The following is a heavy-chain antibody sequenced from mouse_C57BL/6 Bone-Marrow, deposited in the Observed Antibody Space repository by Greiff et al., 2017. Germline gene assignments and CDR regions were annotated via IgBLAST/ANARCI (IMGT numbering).Heavy chain of an antibody. Sequence: EVKVVESGGDLVKPGGSLKLSCAASGFTFSSYGMSWVRQTPDKRLEWVATISSGGSYTYYPDSVKGRFTISRDNAKNTLYLQMSSLKSEDTAMYYCARQYYGSDYAMDYWGQGTSGTVSS. CDR3: ARQYYGSDYAMDY. CDR2: ISSGGSYT. D-gene: IGHD1-1*01. J-gene: IGHJ4*01. V-gene: IGHV5-6*01. CDR1: GFTFSSYG.